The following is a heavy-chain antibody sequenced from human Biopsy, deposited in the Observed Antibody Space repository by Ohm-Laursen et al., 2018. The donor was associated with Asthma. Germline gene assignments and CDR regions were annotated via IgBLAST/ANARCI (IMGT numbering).Heavy chain of an antibody. V-gene: IGHV4-30-4*01. D-gene: IGHD4-17*01. J-gene: IGHJ6*01. CDR3: ARVRRYGDIFFGMDV. CDR2: AHFSGST. CDR1: GGYIDSHDWS. Sequence: SGTLSLTCTVSGGYIDSHDWSWCWIRQSPGKGLQWLGYAHFSGSTHYNPSLDRRIRMSVDTSKSRVSLSLTSVSAADTAVYFCARVRRYGDIFFGMDVWGQGTTVTVSS.